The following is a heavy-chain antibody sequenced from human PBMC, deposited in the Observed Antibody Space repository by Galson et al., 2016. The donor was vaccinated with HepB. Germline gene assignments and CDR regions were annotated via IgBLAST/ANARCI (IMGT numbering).Heavy chain of an antibody. D-gene: IGHD3-3*01. Sequence: SLRLSCAASGFTFDDYTMHWVRQAPGKGLEWVSLISWNGDSTYYADSVKGRFTVSRDNSKNSLYLQMNSLRTEDTALYYCAGVRTRCYYDCWGQGTLVTVSS. J-gene: IGHJ4*02. CDR2: ISWNGDST. V-gene: IGHV3-43*01. CDR3: AGVRTRCYYDC. CDR1: GFTFDDYT.